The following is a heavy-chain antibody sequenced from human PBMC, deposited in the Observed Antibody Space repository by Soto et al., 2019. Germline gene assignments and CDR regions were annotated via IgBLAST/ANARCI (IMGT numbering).Heavy chain of an antibody. CDR2: ISGTGGST. J-gene: IGHJ3*02. CDR3: ANDTFRYDGSGCPCPPQDAFEI. Sequence: GGSLRLSCAASGFTFSSYAMSWVRQAPGKGLEWVSAISGTGGSTYYADSVKGRFTTSRDNSKNTLHLQMNSLRAEDTAVYYCANDTFRYDGSGCPCPPQDAFEIWGQVTMVTVSS. V-gene: IGHV3-23*01. CDR1: GFTFSSYA. D-gene: IGHD3-22*01.